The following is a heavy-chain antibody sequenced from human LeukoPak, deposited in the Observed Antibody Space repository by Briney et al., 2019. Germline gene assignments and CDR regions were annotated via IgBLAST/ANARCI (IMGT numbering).Heavy chain of an antibody. V-gene: IGHV1-69*13. D-gene: IGHD3-3*01. J-gene: IGHJ6*03. CDR2: IIPIFGTA. Sequence: VASVKVSCKASGGTFSSYAISWVRQAPGQGLEWMGGIIPIFGTANYAQKFQGRVTITADESTSTAYMELSSLRSEDTAVYYCARGRHVNYDFWSRSSDYSYYIDVWGKGTTVTVSS. CDR3: ARGRHVNYDFWSRSSDYSYYIDV. CDR1: GGTFSSYA.